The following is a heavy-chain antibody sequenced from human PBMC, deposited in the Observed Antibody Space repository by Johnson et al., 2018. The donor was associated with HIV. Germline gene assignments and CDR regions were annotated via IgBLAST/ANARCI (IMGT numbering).Heavy chain of an antibody. V-gene: IGHV3-11*04. D-gene: IGHD5-12*01. CDR2: ISSSGDTT. CDR1: GFIFSDYC. Sequence: QVQLVESGGGVVQPGGSLRLSCAASGFIFSDYCMSWIRQAPGKGLEWVSYISSSGDTTYYADSVKGRFTISRDIAENSLYLQMNSLRAEDTAVYYCAKDQHGPLVPTVMRDDAFDIWGQGTMVTVSS. CDR3: AKDQHGPLVPTVMRDDAFDI. J-gene: IGHJ3*02.